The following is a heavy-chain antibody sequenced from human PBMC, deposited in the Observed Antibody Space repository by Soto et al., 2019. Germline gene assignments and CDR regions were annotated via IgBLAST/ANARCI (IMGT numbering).Heavy chain of an antibody. CDR2: IIPLFGTT. V-gene: IGHV1-69*13. D-gene: IGHD1-26*01. CDR1: GGNCTNYG. Sequence: SVKVSCKAFGGNCTNYGISWVRQAPGQGLEWMGGIIPLFGTTNYAQKFRGRVTVTADESTSTVYMELNSLRSEDTAIYYCARAHGTSWYNWFDPWGQGTLVTVSS. J-gene: IGHJ5*02. CDR3: ARAHGTSWYNWFDP.